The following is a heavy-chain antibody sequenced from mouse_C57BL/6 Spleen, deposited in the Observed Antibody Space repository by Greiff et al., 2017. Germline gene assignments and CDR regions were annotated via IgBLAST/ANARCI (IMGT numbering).Heavy chain of an antibody. CDR3: AREGGDYGKMDY. J-gene: IGHJ4*01. V-gene: IGHV1-22*01. D-gene: IGHD2-1*01. Sequence: DVPLQQSGPELVKPGASVKMSCKASGYTFTDYNMHWVKQSHGKSLEWIGYINPNNGGTSYNQKVKGKATLTVNKSSSTAYMELRSLTSEDSAVYYCAREGGDYGKMDYWGQGTSVTVSS. CDR1: GYTFTDYN. CDR2: INPNNGGT.